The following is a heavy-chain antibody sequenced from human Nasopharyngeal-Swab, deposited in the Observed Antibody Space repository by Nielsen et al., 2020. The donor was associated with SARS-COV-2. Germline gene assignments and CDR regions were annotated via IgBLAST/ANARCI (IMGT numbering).Heavy chain of an antibody. CDR3: ARGLGQYYYDSSGYYFFVY. D-gene: IGHD3-22*01. CDR2: INHSGST. CDR1: GGSFSGYY. Sequence: SETLSLTCAVYGGSFSGYYWSWIRQPPGKGLEWIGEINHSGSTNYNPSLKSRVTISVDTSKNQFSLKLSSVTAADTAVYYCARGLGQYYYDSSGYYFFVYWGQGTLVTVSS. V-gene: IGHV4-34*01. J-gene: IGHJ4*02.